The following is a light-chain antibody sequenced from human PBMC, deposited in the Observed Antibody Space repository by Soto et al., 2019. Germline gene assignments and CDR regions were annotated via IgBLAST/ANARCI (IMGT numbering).Light chain of an antibody. CDR1: QGISTY. J-gene: IGKJ1*01. CDR2: AAS. V-gene: IGKV1-39*01. CDR3: QQNYSATWT. Sequence: DIQMTQSPSSLSASVGGRLTITCRASQGISTYLNWYQQKPGKAPKLLIYAASTLQSGVPSRFSGSGSETDFTLTISSLQPEDFATYSCQQNYSATWTFGQGTKVEIK.